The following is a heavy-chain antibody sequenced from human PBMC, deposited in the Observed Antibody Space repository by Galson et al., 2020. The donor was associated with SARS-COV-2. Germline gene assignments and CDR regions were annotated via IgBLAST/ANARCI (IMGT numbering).Heavy chain of an antibody. CDR1: GYIFDDFG. D-gene: IGHD3-10*01. CDR3: AREYEPDGKDDYYLDF. Sequence: ASVKVSCKASGYIFDDFGISWVRQAPGQGLEWMGWIKTYNGDTNYALKLQGRVTMTTDAPTSTVYMELGSLNFDDTAVYFCAREYEPDGKDDYYLDFWGQGTLLTVSS. CDR2: IKTYNGDT. J-gene: IGHJ4*02. V-gene: IGHV1-18*04.